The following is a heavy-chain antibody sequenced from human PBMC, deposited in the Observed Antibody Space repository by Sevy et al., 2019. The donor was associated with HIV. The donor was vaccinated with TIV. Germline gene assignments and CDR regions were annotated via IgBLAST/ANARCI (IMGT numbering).Heavy chain of an antibody. J-gene: IGHJ6*02. D-gene: IGHD4-17*01. CDR2: ISYDGSDK. V-gene: IGHV3-30-3*01. CDR3: ARPRGNYADHYFFDAMDV. CDR1: GFAFTNYYA. Sequence: GGSLRLSCTASGFAFTNYYAMHWVRQAPGKGLEWVALISYDGSDKFYADSVKGRFTITRDNFKNTLYLQMNGLTTEDAAVYYCARPRGNYADHYFFDAMDVWGQGTTVTVSS.